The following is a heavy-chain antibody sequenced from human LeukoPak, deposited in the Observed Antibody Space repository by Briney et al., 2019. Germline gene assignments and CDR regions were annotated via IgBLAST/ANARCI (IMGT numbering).Heavy chain of an antibody. D-gene: IGHD4-17*01. CDR3: ARRPTARQYGDYFDY. Sequence: SGPTLGNPSQTLTLTCTFSGFSLSTTGVGVGWIRQPPGKAPKWLALIYWNEDKRYSPSLKSRLTISKDTSKNQVVLTMTNMDPVDTATYYCARRPTARQYGDYFDYWGQGTLVTVSS. V-gene: IGHV2-5*01. J-gene: IGHJ4*02. CDR2: IYWNEDK. CDR1: GFSLSTTGVG.